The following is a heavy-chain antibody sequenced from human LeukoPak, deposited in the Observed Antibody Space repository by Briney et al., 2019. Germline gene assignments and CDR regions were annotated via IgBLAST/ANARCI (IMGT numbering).Heavy chain of an antibody. Sequence: PGGSLRLSCAASGFTFSSYAMSWVRQAPGKGLEWVSSISGSGGNTYYADSVKGRFTMSRDNSRNTLFLQMNSLRGEDKAIYYCAKTVSGSYSYQGGDYWGQGTLVTVSS. CDR3: AKTVSGSYSYQGGDY. CDR1: GFTFSSYA. J-gene: IGHJ4*02. D-gene: IGHD3-16*02. V-gene: IGHV3-23*01. CDR2: ISGSGGNT.